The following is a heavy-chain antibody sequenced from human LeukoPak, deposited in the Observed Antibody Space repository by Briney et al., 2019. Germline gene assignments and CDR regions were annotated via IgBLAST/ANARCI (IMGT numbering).Heavy chain of an antibody. CDR3: ARGRHEVGPAAKTGMTGNFDY. J-gene: IGHJ4*02. CDR1: GGSFSGYY. CDR2: INHSGST. D-gene: IGHD2-2*01. V-gene: IGHV4-34*01. Sequence: PSETLSLTCAVYGGSFSGYYWSWIRQPPGKGLEWIGEINHSGSTNYNPSLKSRVTISVDTSKNQFSLKLSSVTAADTAVYYCARGRHEVGPAAKTGMTGNFDYWGQGTLVTVSS.